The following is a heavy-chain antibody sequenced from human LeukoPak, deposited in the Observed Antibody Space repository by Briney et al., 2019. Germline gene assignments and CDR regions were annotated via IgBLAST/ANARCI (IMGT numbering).Heavy chain of an antibody. V-gene: IGHV4-59*01. CDR3: ARGWGYFDY. D-gene: IGHD7-27*01. Sequence: PSETLSLTCTVSGGSISTYYGNWIRQAPGKGLEWIGYIYYSGSTNYNPSLKGRVTMSVDTSRSQFSLKLSSVTAADTAVYYCARGWGYFDYWGQGTLVTVSS. CDR2: IYYSGST. CDR1: GGSISTYY. J-gene: IGHJ4*02.